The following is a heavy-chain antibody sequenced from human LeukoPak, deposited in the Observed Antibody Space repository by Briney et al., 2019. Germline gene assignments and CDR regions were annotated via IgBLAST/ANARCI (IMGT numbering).Heavy chain of an antibody. J-gene: IGHJ4*02. D-gene: IGHD3-22*01. CDR2: ISSSSSYI. Sequence: GRSLRLSCAASGFTFSSYSMNWVRQAPGKGLEWVSSISSSSSYIYYADSVKGRFTISRDNAKNSLYLQMNSLRAEDTAVYYCARDTDYYDSSGYFDYWGQGTLVTVSS. CDR1: GFTFSSYS. V-gene: IGHV3-21*01. CDR3: ARDTDYYDSSGYFDY.